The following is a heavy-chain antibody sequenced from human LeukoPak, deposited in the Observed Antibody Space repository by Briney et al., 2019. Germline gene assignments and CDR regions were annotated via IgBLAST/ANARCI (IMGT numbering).Heavy chain of an antibody. CDR2: IYTSGST. J-gene: IGHJ6*03. CDR1: GGSISSYY. D-gene: IGHD1-14*01. V-gene: IGHV4-4*07. CDR3: AREKWYTRVGQEYYYMDV. Sequence: SETLSLTCTVSGGSISSYYWSWIRQPAGKGLEWIGRIYTSGSTNYNPPLKSRVTMSVDTSKNQFSLKLSSVTAADTAVYYCAREKWYTRVGQEYYYMDVWGKGTTVTVSS.